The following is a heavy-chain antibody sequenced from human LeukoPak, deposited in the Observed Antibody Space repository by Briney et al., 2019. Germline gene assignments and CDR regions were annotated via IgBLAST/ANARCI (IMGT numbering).Heavy chain of an antibody. J-gene: IGHJ4*02. Sequence: ASLKVSCKASGGTFSNYAISWVRQAPGQRREWMGWINAGNGNTKYSQKFQGRVTITRDTSASTAYMELSSLRSEDTAVYYCARDLRRDGYKFGRGYFDYWGQGTLVTVSS. D-gene: IGHD5-24*01. CDR3: ARDLRRDGYKFGRGYFDY. V-gene: IGHV1-3*01. CDR2: INAGNGNT. CDR1: GGTFSNYA.